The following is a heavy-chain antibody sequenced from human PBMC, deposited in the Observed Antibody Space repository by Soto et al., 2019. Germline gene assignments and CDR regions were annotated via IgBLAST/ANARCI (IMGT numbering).Heavy chain of an antibody. CDR2: IFWDDDK. CDR3: ADRPRGYAYYCDY. J-gene: IGHJ4*02. Sequence: QITLKESGPTLVKPTQTLTLTCTFSGFSLSTRGVGVAWIRQPPGKALEWLALIFWDDDKWYSPSLRSRLTSTEDTAKTQGGLTMTNMDPVDTATEYCADRPRGYAYYCDYWGQGTLVTVSS. CDR1: GFSLSTRGVG. V-gene: IGHV2-5*02. D-gene: IGHD5-12*01.